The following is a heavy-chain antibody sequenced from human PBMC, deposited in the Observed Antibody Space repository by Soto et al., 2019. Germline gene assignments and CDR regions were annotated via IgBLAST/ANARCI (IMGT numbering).Heavy chain of an antibody. CDR1: GFTFSSYG. CDR3: AKLPRANPLKSYGPFGY. D-gene: IGHD5-18*01. Sequence: GGSLRLSCAASGFTFSSYGMHWVRQAPGKGLEWVAVISYDGSNKYYADSVKGRFTISRDNSKNTLYLQMNSLRAEDTAVYYCAKLPRANPLKSYGPFGYWGQGTLVTVSS. V-gene: IGHV3-30*18. CDR2: ISYDGSNK. J-gene: IGHJ4*02.